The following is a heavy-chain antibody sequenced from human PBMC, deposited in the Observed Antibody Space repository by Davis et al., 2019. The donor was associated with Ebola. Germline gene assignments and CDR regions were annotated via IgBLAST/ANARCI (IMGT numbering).Heavy chain of an antibody. CDR1: GYIFTNHA. CDR3: ARAAAFAY. J-gene: IGHJ4*02. CDR2: INTNTGNP. V-gene: IGHV7-4-1*02. Sequence: AASVKVSCKASGYIFTNHAMNWLRQAPGQGLEWMGWINTNTGNPTYAQGFTGRFVFSLDTSVSTAYLQISSLEAEDTAVYYCARAAAFAYWGQGTLVTVSS. D-gene: IGHD6-25*01.